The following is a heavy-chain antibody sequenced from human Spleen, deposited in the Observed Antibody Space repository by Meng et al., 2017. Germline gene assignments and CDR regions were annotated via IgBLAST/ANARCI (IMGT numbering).Heavy chain of an antibody. CDR1: GFSFSDHA. V-gene: IGHV3-23*04. Sequence: VQLVESVGGWVQPGESLRLSCAASGFSFSDHAMNWVRQAPGEGLEWVSAMSPSGDTKLYADSVKGRFTISRDNSKNTLYLQMNSLRAEDTAVYYCVRWVSYYDYWGQGTLVTVSS. CDR3: VRWVSYYDY. CDR2: MSPSGDTK. J-gene: IGHJ4*02. D-gene: IGHD3-10*01.